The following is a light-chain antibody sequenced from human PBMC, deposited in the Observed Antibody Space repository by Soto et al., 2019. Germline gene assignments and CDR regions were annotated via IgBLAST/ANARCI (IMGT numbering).Light chain of an antibody. J-gene: IGKJ4*01. V-gene: IGKV4-1*01. Sequence: DIVMTQSPDSLAVSLGERATINCKSSQSVLLTSNNKNYLAWYQQTPGQPPKVLISWASTRESGVPDRFSGSGSGTDFTLTITSLQAEDVAVYYCQQDYTTLTFGGGTKVEIK. CDR3: QQDYTTLT. CDR1: QSVLLTSNNKNY. CDR2: WAS.